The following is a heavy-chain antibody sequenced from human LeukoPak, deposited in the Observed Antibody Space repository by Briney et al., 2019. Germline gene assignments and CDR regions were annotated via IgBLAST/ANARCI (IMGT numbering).Heavy chain of an antibody. CDR1: GFIVSSNY. J-gene: IGHJ4*02. Sequence: GGSLRLSCAASGFIVSSNYMSWVRQAPGKGLEWVSVIYSGDNTYYADSVKGRFTISRDNSKNTLYLQMNSLRAEDTAVYYCARGTYCGGDCYNYWGQGTLVTVSS. V-gene: IGHV3-66*01. CDR2: IYSGDNT. CDR3: ARGTYCGGDCYNY. D-gene: IGHD2-21*02.